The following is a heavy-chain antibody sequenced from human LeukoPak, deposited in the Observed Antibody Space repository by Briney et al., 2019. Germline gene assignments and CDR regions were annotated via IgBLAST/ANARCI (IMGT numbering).Heavy chain of an antibody. CDR1: GFTFGSYW. J-gene: IGHJ6*03. CDR2: MKQDGSEK. V-gene: IGHV3-7*01. Sequence: AGGSLRLSCAASGFTFGSYWMSWVRQAPGKGLEWVANMKQDGSEKYYVDSVKGRFTISRDNAKNSLYLQMNSLRAEDTAVYYCARYGVAPAAYYYYYMDVWGKGTTVTVSS. D-gene: IGHD2-2*01. CDR3: ARYGVAPAAYYYYYMDV.